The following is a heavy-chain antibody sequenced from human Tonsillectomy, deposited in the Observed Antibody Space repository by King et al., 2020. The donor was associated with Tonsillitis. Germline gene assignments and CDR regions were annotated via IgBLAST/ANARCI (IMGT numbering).Heavy chain of an antibody. CDR3: ARDPRHYYDSRGYFDY. Sequence: QLVQSGAEVKKPGSSVKVSCKASGGTFSNYAISCVRQAPGQGLEWMGGIIPIFGSTNYAQKFQDRVTLTADESTSTAYMELSSLRSEDTAVYYCARDPRHYYDSRGYFDYWGQGTLVTVSS. CDR1: GGTFSNYA. J-gene: IGHJ4*02. D-gene: IGHD3-22*01. CDR2: IIPIFGST. V-gene: IGHV1-69*01.